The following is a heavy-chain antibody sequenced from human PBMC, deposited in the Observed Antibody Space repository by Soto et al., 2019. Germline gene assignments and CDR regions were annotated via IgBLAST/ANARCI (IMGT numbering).Heavy chain of an antibody. Sequence: GGSLRLSCAASGFTFSSYGMHWVRQAPGKGLEWVAVISYDGSNKYYADSVKGRFTISRDNSKNTLYLQMNSLRAEDTAVYYCAKDRTGHFWSGYYTAYWGQGTLVTVSS. CDR3: AKDRTGHFWSGYYTAY. CDR1: GFTFSSYG. J-gene: IGHJ4*02. D-gene: IGHD3-3*02. CDR2: ISYDGSNK. V-gene: IGHV3-30*18.